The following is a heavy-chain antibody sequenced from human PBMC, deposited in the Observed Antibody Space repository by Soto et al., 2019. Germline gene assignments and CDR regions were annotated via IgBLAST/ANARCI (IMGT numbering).Heavy chain of an antibody. CDR3: ARREGWLRLDWYFDL. D-gene: IGHD5-12*01. V-gene: IGHV4-59*08. CDR2: IYYSGST. J-gene: IGHJ2*01. Sequence: QVQLQESGPGLVKPSETLSLTCTVSGGSISSYYWSWIRQPPGKGLEWIGYIYYSGSTNYNPSLKSRVTISVDTSKNQFSLKLSSVTAADTAVYYCARREGWLRLDWYFDLWGRGTLVTVSS. CDR1: GGSISSYY.